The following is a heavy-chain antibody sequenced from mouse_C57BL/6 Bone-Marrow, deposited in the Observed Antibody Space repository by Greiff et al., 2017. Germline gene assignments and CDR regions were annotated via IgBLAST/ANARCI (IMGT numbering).Heavy chain of an antibody. CDR3: ARGGITMDY. J-gene: IGHJ4*01. CDR2: IDPSDSYT. V-gene: IGHV1-69*01. D-gene: IGHD2-4*01. CDR1: GYTFTSYW. Sequence: QVQLQPGAELVMPGASVKLSCKASGYTFTSYWMHWVKQRPGQGLEWIGEIDPSDSYTNYNQKFKGKTTLTVDKSSSTAYMLLSSLTSEDSAVYYCARGGITMDYWGQGTSVTVSS.